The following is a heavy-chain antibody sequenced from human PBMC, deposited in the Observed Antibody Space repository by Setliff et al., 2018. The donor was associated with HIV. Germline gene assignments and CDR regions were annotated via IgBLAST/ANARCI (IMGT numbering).Heavy chain of an antibody. CDR3: AQAQTSVSGSYYQYLQH. CDR2: MGAVGSPT. CDR1: GFTFSAYA. D-gene: IGHD3-10*01. Sequence: GGSLRLSCSASGFTFSAYAMAWVRQAPGKGLEWVSTMGAVGSPTFYAESVKGRFTISKDNSKNTLYLQMSSLRAEDTAVYYCAQAQTSVSGSYYQYLQHWGQGTLVTVSS. V-gene: IGHV3-23*01. J-gene: IGHJ1*01.